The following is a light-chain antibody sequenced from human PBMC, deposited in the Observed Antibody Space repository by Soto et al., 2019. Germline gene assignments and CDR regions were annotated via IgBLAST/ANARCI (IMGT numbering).Light chain of an antibody. Sequence: DIQMTQSPSTLSASVGDRVTITCRASQSINNWLAWYQEKPGKAPNLLIYKASSLEGGVPSRFSGSGSGTEFTLTISSLQPDDFATYYCQQYNSYPYTFGQGTKLEIK. CDR1: QSINNW. CDR2: KAS. V-gene: IGKV1-5*03. J-gene: IGKJ2*01. CDR3: QQYNSYPYT.